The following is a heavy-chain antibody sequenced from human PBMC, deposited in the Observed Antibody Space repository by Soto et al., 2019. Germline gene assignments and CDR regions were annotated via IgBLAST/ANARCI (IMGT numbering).Heavy chain of an antibody. J-gene: IGHJ4*02. V-gene: IGHV3-30*19. Sequence: GWSLRLSCTASGFTFSSYGMHWVRQAPGKGLEWVAGVIYDGTNKYYAESVKGRFTISRDNSKQTLYLQMSSLRPDDTAVYYCAKRKGQNYDFWSGYYFEYWGQGTRVTVSS. CDR3: AKRKGQNYDFWSGYYFEY. CDR1: GFTFSSYG. D-gene: IGHD3-3*01. CDR2: VIYDGTNK.